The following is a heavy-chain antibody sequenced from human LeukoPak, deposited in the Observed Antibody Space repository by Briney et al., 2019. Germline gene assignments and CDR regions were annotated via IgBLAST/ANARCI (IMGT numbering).Heavy chain of an antibody. CDR1: GFTFSSSW. CDR2: IKQDGSEK. D-gene: IGHD3-3*01. J-gene: IGHJ4*02. V-gene: IGHV3-7*03. Sequence: PGGSLRLSCAASGFTFSSSWMTWIRQAPGKGLEWVANIKQDGSEKYYVDSVKGRFTISRDNAKNSLYLQMNSLRAEDTAVYYCARDFDWGQGTLVTVSS. CDR3: ARDFD.